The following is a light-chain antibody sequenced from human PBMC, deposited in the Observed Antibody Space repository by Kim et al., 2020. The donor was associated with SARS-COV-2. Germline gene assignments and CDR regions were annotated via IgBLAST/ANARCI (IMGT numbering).Light chain of an antibody. CDR3: HQYCSSPRP. V-gene: IGKV3-20*01. CDR1: QSVSSSY. J-gene: IGKJ1*01. CDR2: GAS. Sequence: SPEKGATLSTRASQSVSSSYVACYQQKPGQAPRLLIYGASSRATGIPDRFSGSGSGTDFTLTISRLEPEDFAVYYCHQYCSSPRPFGQ.